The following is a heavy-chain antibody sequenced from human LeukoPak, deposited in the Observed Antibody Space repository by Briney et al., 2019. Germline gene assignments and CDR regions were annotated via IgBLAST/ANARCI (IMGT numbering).Heavy chain of an antibody. Sequence: GGSLRLSCAASGFTFSSYDMHWVRRATGKGLEWVSAIGTAGDTYYPGSVKGRFTISRENAKNSLYLQMNSLRAGDTAVYYCARVGNSNAFDIWGQGTMVTVSS. D-gene: IGHD4-23*01. J-gene: IGHJ3*02. CDR3: ARVGNSNAFDI. V-gene: IGHV3-13*01. CDR1: GFTFSSYD. CDR2: IGTAGDT.